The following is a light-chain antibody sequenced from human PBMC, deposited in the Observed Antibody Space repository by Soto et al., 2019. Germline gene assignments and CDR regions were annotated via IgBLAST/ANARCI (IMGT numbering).Light chain of an antibody. CDR2: ENN. CDR3: GTWDSSLSAVV. Sequence: QSVLTQPPSVSAAPGQTVTISCSGSSSNIGNNYVSWYQQLPGTAPKLLIYENNKRPSGIPDRFSGSKSGTSATLGITGLQTGDKADYYCGTWDSSLSAVVFGGGTKLTVL. J-gene: IGLJ2*01. V-gene: IGLV1-51*02. CDR1: SSNIGNNY.